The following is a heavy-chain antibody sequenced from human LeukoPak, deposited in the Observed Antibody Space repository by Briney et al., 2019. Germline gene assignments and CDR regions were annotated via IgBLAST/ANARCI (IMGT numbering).Heavy chain of an antibody. J-gene: IGHJ4*02. CDR2: IDPAGTDT. Sequence: GGSVRLFCAASGFSFNSYWMTWVRQPPGRGVEWVANIDPAGTDTYYVDPVKGRFTISRDNAKNLVYLQMNTLRAEDTAVYSCGRFGYVAGIDLWGQGTLVTVSS. D-gene: IGHD6-19*01. V-gene: IGHV3-7*01. CDR1: GFSFNSYW. CDR3: GRFGYVAGIDL.